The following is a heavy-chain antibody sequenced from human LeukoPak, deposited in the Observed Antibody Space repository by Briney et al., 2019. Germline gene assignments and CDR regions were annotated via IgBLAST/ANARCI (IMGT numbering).Heavy chain of an antibody. CDR1: GFTFSSYG. CDR2: IWYDGGNK. V-gene: IGHV3-33*01. D-gene: IGHD3-10*01. J-gene: IGHJ4*02. Sequence: GRSLRLSCAASGFTFSSYGMHWVRQAPGKGLEWVAVIWYDGGNKYYADSVKDRFTISRDNSKNTLYLQMNSLRAEDTAVYYCARGPAMVRGVILDYWGQGTLVTVSS. CDR3: ARGPAMVRGVILDY.